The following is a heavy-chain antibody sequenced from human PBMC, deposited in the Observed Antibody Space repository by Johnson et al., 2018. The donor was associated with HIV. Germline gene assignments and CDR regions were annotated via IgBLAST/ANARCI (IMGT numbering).Heavy chain of an antibody. CDR2: ISYDGSNK. CDR1: GFTFSSYG. V-gene: IGHV3-30*18. J-gene: IGHJ3*02. CDR3: AKEGVAGADAFDI. D-gene: IGHD6-19*01. Sequence: QVQLVESGGGVVQPGRSLRLSCAASGFTFSSYGMHWVRQAPGKGLEWVAVISYDGSNKYYADSVKGRFTISRDNSKNTLYLQMNSLRVEDTALYFCAKEGVAGADAFDIWGQGTMVTVSS.